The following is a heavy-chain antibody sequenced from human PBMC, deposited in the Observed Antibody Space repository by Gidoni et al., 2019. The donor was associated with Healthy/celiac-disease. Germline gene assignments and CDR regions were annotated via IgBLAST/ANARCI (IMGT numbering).Heavy chain of an antibody. CDR1: GFTFSSYA. D-gene: IGHD6-19*01. Sequence: EVQLLESGGGLVQPGGSLRLSCAASGFTFSSYAMSWVRQAPGKGLEWVSAISGSGGSTYYADSVKGRFTISRDNSKNTLYLQMNSLRAEDTAVYYCAMGIAVAGAFDIWGQGTMVTVSS. J-gene: IGHJ3*02. CDR2: ISGSGGST. CDR3: AMGIAVAGAFDI. V-gene: IGHV3-23*01.